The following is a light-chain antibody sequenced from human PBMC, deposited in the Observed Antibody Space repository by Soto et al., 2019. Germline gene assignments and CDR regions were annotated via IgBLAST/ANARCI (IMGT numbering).Light chain of an antibody. V-gene: IGKV1-39*01. CDR3: QHSYSTPFT. J-gene: IGKJ3*01. CDR1: QSLSSY. CDR2: AAS. Sequence: DIQMTQSPSSLSASVGDRVTITCRARQSLSSYLNWYQQKPGKAPKLLIYAASSLQSGVPSRFGGSGSGTDFTLTISSLQPEDFATYYGQHSYSTPFTVGPGTKVDIK.